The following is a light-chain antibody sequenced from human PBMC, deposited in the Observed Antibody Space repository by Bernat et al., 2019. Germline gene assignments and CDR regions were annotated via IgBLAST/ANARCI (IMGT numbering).Light chain of an antibody. Sequence: DIVLTQSPGTLSLSPGERATLSCRASQTIGSSSLSWYQQKPGQAPRLLIYGASSRATGIPDRFSGSGSGTDFTLTISRLEPEDFAVFYCQHSGISLWTFGQGTEVEIK. V-gene: IGKV3-20*01. J-gene: IGKJ1*01. CDR2: GAS. CDR3: QHSGISLWT. CDR1: QTIGSSS.